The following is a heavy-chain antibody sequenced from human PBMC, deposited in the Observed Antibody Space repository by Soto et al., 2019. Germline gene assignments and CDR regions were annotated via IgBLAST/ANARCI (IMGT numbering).Heavy chain of an antibody. V-gene: IGHV3-30-3*01. CDR2: ISYDGSNE. Sequence: QVQLVESGGGVVQPGRSLRLSCAAAGFTFSDYAMHWVRQAPGKGLEWVAVISYDGSNEYLADSVKGRFTISRDNSKNTLYLQMNSLRAEDTAVYYCAKGIAVAVTGYWGQGTLATVSS. D-gene: IGHD6-19*01. CDR1: GFTFSDYA. CDR3: AKGIAVAVTGY. J-gene: IGHJ4*02.